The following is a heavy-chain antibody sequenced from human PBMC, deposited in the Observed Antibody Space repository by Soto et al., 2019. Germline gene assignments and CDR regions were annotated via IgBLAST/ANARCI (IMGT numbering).Heavy chain of an antibody. CDR3: AKEEGYSSGWTEIDY. V-gene: IGHV3-23*01. D-gene: IGHD6-19*01. CDR1: GFTFSSYA. J-gene: IGHJ4*02. CDR2: ISGSGGST. Sequence: EVQLLDSGGGLVQPGGSLRLSCAASGFTFSSYAMSWVGQAPGKGLEWVSGISGSGGSTYYADSVKGRFTISRDNSKNTLYLQMNSLRAEDTAVYYCAKEEGYSSGWTEIDYWGQGTLVTVSS.